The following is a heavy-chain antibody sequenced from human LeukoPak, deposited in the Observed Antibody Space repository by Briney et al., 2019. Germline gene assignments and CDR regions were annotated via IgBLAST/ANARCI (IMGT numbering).Heavy chain of an antibody. D-gene: IGHD2-2*02. CDR3: ARHSVDTHDYYYYMDV. Sequence: PSETLSLTCTVSGVSISSSSYYWGWIRQPPAKGLEWIGSIYYSGSTYYNPSLKSRVTRSVDTSNNQFPLKLSAVTAADTAVYYCARHSVDTHDYYYYMDVWGKGTTVTVSS. J-gene: IGHJ6*03. CDR1: GVSISSSSYY. V-gene: IGHV4-39*01. CDR2: IYYSGST.